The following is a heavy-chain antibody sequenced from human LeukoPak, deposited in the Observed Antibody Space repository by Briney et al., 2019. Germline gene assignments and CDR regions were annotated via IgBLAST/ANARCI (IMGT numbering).Heavy chain of an antibody. CDR3: ARPSYYNTYYYYGMDV. CDR1: GYTFTGYY. V-gene: IGHV1-2*02. D-gene: IGHD3-10*01. J-gene: IGHJ6*02. Sequence: ASVKVSCKASGYTFTGYYMHWVRQAPGQGLEWMGWINPNSGGTNYAQKFQGRVTMTRDTSISTAYMELSRLRSDDTAVYYCARPSYYNTYYYYGMDVWGQGTTVTVSS. CDR2: INPNSGGT.